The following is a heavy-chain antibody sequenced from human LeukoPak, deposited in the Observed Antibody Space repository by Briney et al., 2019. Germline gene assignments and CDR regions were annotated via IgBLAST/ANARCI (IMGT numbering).Heavy chain of an antibody. D-gene: IGHD5-18*01. Sequence: PGGSLILSCTMSKFTFNSYGIFWVRQAPGKGLEWVAVIWYDGSERYYPNSVKGRFTISRDNSKNTLYLQMNSLRAEDTAVYYCARDAVDTANAVWGQGTTVTVSS. J-gene: IGHJ6*02. CDR1: KFTFNSYG. V-gene: IGHV3-33*01. CDR2: IWYDGSER. CDR3: ARDAVDTANAV.